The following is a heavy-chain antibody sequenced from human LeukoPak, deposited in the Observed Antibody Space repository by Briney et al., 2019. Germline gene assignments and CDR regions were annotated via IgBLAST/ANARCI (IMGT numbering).Heavy chain of an antibody. CDR2: IYTSGST. D-gene: IGHD2-15*01. Sequence: SETLSLTCTVSAGSISSYYWSWIRQPAGKGLEWIGSIYTSGSTNYNPSLKSRVTMSVDTSKNQFSLKLSSVTAADTAVYYCARRRVCSGGSCGAFDIWGQGTMVTVSS. CDR3: ARRRVCSGGSCGAFDI. CDR1: AGSISSYY. V-gene: IGHV4-4*07. J-gene: IGHJ3*02.